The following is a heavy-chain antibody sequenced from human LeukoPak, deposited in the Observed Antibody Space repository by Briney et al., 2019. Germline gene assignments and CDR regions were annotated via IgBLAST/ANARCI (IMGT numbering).Heavy chain of an antibody. J-gene: IGHJ6*02. CDR2: SRNIVNNHVT. Sequence: PGRSLRLSCAASGVTFQHAHMDTGRRAPGKELTWVGRSRNIVNNHVTEYPASLTDRFTISRDDSTNTLSLQMNSLKAEDTAVYYCARDILGMDVWGQGTTVTVSS. CDR1: GVTFQHAH. CDR3: ARDILGMDV. V-gene: IGHV3-72*01.